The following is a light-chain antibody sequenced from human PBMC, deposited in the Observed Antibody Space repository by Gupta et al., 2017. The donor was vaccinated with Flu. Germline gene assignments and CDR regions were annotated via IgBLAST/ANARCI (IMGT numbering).Light chain of an antibody. V-gene: IGLV6-57*03. CDR1: SGSFASHY. CDR3: QTYDSDNQV. CDR2: EHD. Sequence: NFMLTHPHSLSESPGKTVTISCTRSSGSFASHYVQWYQQRPGSAPTTVIYEHDQSPSGVPDRFSGSNDSSSKTASITISGLRTEDEYYYYCQTYDSDNQVFGGGTKLTVL. J-gene: IGLJ3*02.